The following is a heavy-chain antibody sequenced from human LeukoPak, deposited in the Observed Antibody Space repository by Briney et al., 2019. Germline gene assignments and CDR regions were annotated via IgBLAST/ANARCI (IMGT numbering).Heavy chain of an antibody. CDR2: IKQDGSEK. CDR3: ARVAYPRGYDSSGYYDY. D-gene: IGHD3-22*01. J-gene: IGHJ4*02. V-gene: IGHV3-7*01. Sequence: GGSLRLSCAASGFTFSRYWMSWVRQAPGKGLEWVANIKQDGSEKYYVDSVKGRFTISRDNAKNSLYLQMNSLRAEDTAVYYCARVAYPRGYDSSGYYDYWGQGTLVTVSS. CDR1: GFTFSRYW.